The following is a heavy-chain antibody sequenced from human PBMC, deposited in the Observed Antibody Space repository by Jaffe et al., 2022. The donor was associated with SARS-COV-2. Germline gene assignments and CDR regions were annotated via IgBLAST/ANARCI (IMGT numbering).Heavy chain of an antibody. CDR3: ARGTQWLGNLD. J-gene: IGHJ4*02. CDR2: INHSGST. CDR1: GGSFSGYY. V-gene: IGHV4-34*01. D-gene: IGHD6-19*01. Sequence: QVQLQQWGAGLLKPSETLSLTCAVYGGSFSGYYWSWIRQPPGKGLEWIGEINHSGSTNYNPSLKSRVTISVDTSKNQFSLKLSSVTAADTAVYYCARGTQWLGNLDWGQGTLVTVSS.